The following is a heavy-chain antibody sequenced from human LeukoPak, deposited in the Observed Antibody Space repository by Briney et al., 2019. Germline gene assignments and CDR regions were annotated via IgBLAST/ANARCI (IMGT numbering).Heavy chain of an antibody. CDR3: VRLLGDSRVYYPRSFYIDS. Sequence: WETLSLTCAVSGYSISSGYYWGWLRQPPGKGLEWIGSSYHRANAHYTSSLNGRVAISTDTSKNQFSLTLTSVTAADTALYFCVRLLGDSRVYYPRSFYIDSWGQGILVSVSS. D-gene: IGHD3-22*01. V-gene: IGHV4-38-2*01. J-gene: IGHJ4*02. CDR1: GYSISSGYY. CDR2: SYHRANA.